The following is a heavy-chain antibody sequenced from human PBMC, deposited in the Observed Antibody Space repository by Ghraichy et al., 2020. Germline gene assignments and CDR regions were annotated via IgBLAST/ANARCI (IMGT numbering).Heavy chain of an antibody. CDR1: GYTFTGYY. CDR2: INPNSGGT. CDR3: ARDRGGSVADYYFDY. V-gene: IGHV1-2*02. Sequence: ASVKVSCKASGYTFTGYYMHWVRQAPGQGLEWMGWINPNSGGTNYAQKFQGRVTMTRDMSISTAYMELSRLRSDDTAVYYCARDRGGSVADYYFDYWGQGTLVTVSS. J-gene: IGHJ4*02. D-gene: IGHD6-19*01.